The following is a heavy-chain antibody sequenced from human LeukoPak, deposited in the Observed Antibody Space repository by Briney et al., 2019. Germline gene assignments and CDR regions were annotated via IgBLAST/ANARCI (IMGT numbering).Heavy chain of an antibody. CDR2: IYTSGST. D-gene: IGHD3-10*01. Sequence: PSKTLSLTCTVSGGSISNYYWSWIRQPAGKGLEWIGRIYTSGSTSYNPSLKSRVTISVDTSKNQFSLKLSSVTAADTAVYYCARHPDWTSGSGSNWFDPWGQGTLVTVSS. V-gene: IGHV4-4*07. CDR1: GGSISNYY. J-gene: IGHJ5*02. CDR3: ARHPDWTSGSGSNWFDP.